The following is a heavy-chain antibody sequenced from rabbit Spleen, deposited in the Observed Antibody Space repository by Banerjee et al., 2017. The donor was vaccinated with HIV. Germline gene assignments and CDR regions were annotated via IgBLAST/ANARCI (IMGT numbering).Heavy chain of an antibody. J-gene: IGHJ4*01. V-gene: IGHV1S45*01. Sequence: QEQLVESGGGLVQPEGSLTLTCTASGFSFSSSYYMCWVRQAPGKGLEWIACINTGSSGSTYYASWAKGRFTISKTSSTTVTLQMTSLTAADTATYFCARDPYVRHSGSAAYTLWGQGTLVTVS. CDR2: INTGSSGST. CDR1: GFSFSSSYY. CDR3: ARDPYVRHSGSAAYTL. D-gene: IGHD1-1*01.